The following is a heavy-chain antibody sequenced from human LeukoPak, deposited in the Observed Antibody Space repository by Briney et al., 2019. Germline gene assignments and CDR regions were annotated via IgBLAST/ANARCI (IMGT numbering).Heavy chain of an antibody. CDR2: ISSSSSYI. D-gene: IGHD1-26*01. CDR1: GFTFSSYW. V-gene: IGHV3-21*01. J-gene: IGHJ3*02. Sequence: GGSLRLSCAASGFTFSSYWMNWVRQAPGKGLEWVSSISSSSSYIYYADSVKGRFTISRDNAKNSLYLQMNSLRAEDTAVYYCARDFAYHSGSYSLDAFDIWGQGTMVTVSS. CDR3: ARDFAYHSGSYSLDAFDI.